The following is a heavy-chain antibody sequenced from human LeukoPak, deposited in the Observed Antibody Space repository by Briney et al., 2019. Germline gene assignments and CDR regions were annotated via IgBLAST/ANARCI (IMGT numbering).Heavy chain of an antibody. J-gene: IGHJ3*02. CDR3: ARDLSHYYDSSGYERGIDI. CDR1: GFTFSSYW. V-gene: IGHV3-7*01. Sequence: HTGGSLRLSCAASGFTFSSYWMSWVRQAPGKGLEWVANIKEDGSESYSVDSVRGRFTISRDNAKNTLYLQMNSLRAEDTAVYYCARDLSHYYDSSGYERGIDIWGQGTMVTVSS. CDR2: IKEDGSES. D-gene: IGHD3-22*01.